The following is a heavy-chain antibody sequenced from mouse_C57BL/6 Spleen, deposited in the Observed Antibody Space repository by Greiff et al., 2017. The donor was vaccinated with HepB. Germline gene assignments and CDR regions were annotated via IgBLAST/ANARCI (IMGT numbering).Heavy chain of an antibody. J-gene: IGHJ4*01. CDR3: ASGNYYAMDY. V-gene: IGHV1-52*01. CDR2: IDPSDSET. Sequence: QVQLQHPGAELVRPGSSVKLSCKASGYTFTSYWMHWVKQRPIQGLEWIGNIDPSDSETHYNQKFKDKATLTVDKSSSTAYMQLSSLTSEDSAVYYCASGNYYAMDYWGQGTSVTVSS. D-gene: IGHD1-1*02. CDR1: GYTFTSYW.